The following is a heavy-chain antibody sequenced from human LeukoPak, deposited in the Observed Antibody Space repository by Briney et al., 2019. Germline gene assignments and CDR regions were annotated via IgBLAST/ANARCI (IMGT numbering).Heavy chain of an antibody. D-gene: IGHD3-22*01. Sequence: ASVKVSCKASGYTFTGYYMHWVRQAPGQGLEWMGWINPNSGGTNYAQKFQGRVTMTRDTSISTAYMELSRLRSDDTAVYYSARDPYDSSGYYFDYWGQGTLVTVSS. CDR2: INPNSGGT. CDR1: GYTFTGYY. V-gene: IGHV1-2*02. J-gene: IGHJ4*02. CDR3: ARDPYDSSGYYFDY.